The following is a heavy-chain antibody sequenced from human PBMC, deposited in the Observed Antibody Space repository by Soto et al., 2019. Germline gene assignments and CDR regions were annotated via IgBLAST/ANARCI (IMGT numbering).Heavy chain of an antibody. CDR1: GFTFSSYA. CDR3: ARGAGYSSSWYSSNPRDYYYGMAV. J-gene: IGHJ6*02. V-gene: IGHV3-30-3*01. CDR2: ISYDGSNK. D-gene: IGHD6-13*01. Sequence: GGSLRLSCAASGFTFSSYAMYWVRQAPGKGLEWVAVISYDGSNKYYADSVKGRFTISRDNSKNTLYLQMNSLRAEDTAVYYCARGAGYSSSWYSSNPRDYYYGMAVWGQGTTVTVSS.